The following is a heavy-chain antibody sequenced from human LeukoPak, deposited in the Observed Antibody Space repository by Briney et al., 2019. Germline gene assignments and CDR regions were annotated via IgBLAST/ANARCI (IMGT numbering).Heavy chain of an antibody. V-gene: IGHV3-30*03. J-gene: IGHJ4*02. CDR3: ARDPPGIAASGTYY. CDR1: GFTFSSYG. Sequence: PGGSLRLSCAASGFTFSSYGMHWVRQAPGKRLEWVAVISYDGSNKHYADSVKGRFTISRDSSKNTLFLQMNSLRVEDTAVYYCARDPPGIAASGTYYWGQGTLVTVSS. D-gene: IGHD6-13*01. CDR2: ISYDGSNK.